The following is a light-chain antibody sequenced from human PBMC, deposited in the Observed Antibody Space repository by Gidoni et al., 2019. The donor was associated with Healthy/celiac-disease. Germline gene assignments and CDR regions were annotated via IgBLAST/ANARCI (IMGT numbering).Light chain of an antibody. Sequence: DIQMTQSPSSLSASVGDIVTITCQASQDISNYLNWYQQKPGKAPKLLIYDASNVETGVPSRFSGSGSGTDFTFTISSLQPEDIATYYCQQYDNLPLTFGGGTKVEIK. CDR3: QQYDNLPLT. CDR2: DAS. V-gene: IGKV1-33*01. CDR1: QDISNY. J-gene: IGKJ4*01.